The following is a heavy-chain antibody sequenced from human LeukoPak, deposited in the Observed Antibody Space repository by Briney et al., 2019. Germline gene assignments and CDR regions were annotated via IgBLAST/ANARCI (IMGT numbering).Heavy chain of an antibody. CDR1: GGSFSGYY. J-gene: IGHJ5*02. CDR2: INHSGST. CDR3: ARGHNWFDP. V-gene: IGHV4-34*01. Sequence: SETLSLTCAVYGGSFSGYYWSWIRQPPGKGLEWIGEINHSGSTNYNPSLKSRVTISVDTSKNQFSLKLSSVTAADTAVYYCARGHNWFDPWGQGALVTVSS.